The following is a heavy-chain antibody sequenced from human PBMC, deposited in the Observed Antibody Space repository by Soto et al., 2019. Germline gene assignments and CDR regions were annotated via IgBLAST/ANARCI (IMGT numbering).Heavy chain of an antibody. CDR3: EMGVADYSWEKPADFDY. V-gene: IGHV3-11*03. Sequence: QVQLLESGGGLVKPGGSLRLSCAASGFTFSDYYMSWIRQAPGKGLECVAYIRVSSTYANYVDSVEGRFTSSRDNAKNSVFLPMNSRRGGDTAVYYCEMGVADYSWEKPADFDYWGQGALVTVSS. D-gene: IGHD4-17*01. CDR1: GFTFSDYY. J-gene: IGHJ4*02. CDR2: IRVSSTYA.